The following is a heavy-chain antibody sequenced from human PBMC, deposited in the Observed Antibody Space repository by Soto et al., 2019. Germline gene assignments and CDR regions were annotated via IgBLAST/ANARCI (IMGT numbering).Heavy chain of an antibody. CDR3: ARDDASVTYYYYGMDV. CDR1: GFTFSSYG. CDR2: IWYDGSNK. V-gene: IGHV3-33*01. Sequence: QPGGSLRLSCAASGFTFSSYGMHWVRQAPGKGLEWVAVIWYDGSNKYYADSVKGRFTISRDNSKNTLYLQMNSLRAEDTAVYYCARDDASVTYYYYGMDVWGQGTTVTVSS. D-gene: IGHD4-17*01. J-gene: IGHJ6*02.